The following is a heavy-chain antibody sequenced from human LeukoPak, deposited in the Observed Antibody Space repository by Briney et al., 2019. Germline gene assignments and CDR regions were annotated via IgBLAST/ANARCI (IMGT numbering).Heavy chain of an antibody. Sequence: SDTLSLTCTVSGGSISSGDYYWSWIRQPPGKGLEWIGYIYYSESTYYTPSLRGRVTISVDTSKNQFSLNLSSVTAADTAVYYCARGYSLDYWGQGTLVTVSS. V-gene: IGHV4-30-4*02. CDR2: IYYSEST. CDR1: GGSISSGDYY. CDR3: ARGYSLDY. J-gene: IGHJ4*02. D-gene: IGHD5-18*01.